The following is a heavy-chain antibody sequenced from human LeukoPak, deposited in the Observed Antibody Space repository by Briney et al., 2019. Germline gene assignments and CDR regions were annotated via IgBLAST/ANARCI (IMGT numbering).Heavy chain of an antibody. J-gene: IGHJ3*02. Sequence: GSLRLSCAASGFTFSSYAMHWVRQAPGKGLEWVAFIRYDGSNKYYADSVKGRFTISRDNAKNSLYLQMNSLRAEDTAVYYCAKGGPYGDYDAFDIWGQGTMVTVSS. CDR1: GFTFSSYA. D-gene: IGHD4-17*01. CDR2: IRYDGSNK. V-gene: IGHV3-30*02. CDR3: AKGGPYGDYDAFDI.